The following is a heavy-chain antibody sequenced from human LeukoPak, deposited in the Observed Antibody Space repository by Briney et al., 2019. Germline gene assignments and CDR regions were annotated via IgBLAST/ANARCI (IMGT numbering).Heavy chain of an antibody. CDR2: ISGSGGST. Sequence: PGGSLRLSCAASGFTFSSYAMSWVRQAPGKGLEWVSAISGSGGSTYYADSVKGRFTISRDNSKNTLYLRMNSLRAEDTAVYYCAGILTGYYTFPLPFDYWGQGTLVTVSS. CDR1: GFTFSSYA. D-gene: IGHD3-9*01. CDR3: AGILTGYYTFPLPFDY. J-gene: IGHJ4*02. V-gene: IGHV3-23*01.